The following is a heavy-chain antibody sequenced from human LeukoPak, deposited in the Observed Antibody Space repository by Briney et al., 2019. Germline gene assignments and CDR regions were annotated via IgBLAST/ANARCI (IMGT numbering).Heavy chain of an antibody. J-gene: IGHJ4*02. CDR3: ARVLSSGYFFDY. Sequence: GGSLRLSCAASGFTFSDYYMSWIRQAPGKGLEWVSYISSSSYTNYADSVKGRFTISRDNAKNSLYLRMNSLRAEDTAVYYCARVLSSGYFFDYWGQGTLVTVSS. CDR1: GFTFSDYY. D-gene: IGHD3-22*01. V-gene: IGHV3-11*06. CDR2: ISSSSYT.